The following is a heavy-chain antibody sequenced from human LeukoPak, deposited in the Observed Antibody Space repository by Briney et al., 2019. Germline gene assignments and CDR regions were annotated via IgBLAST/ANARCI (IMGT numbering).Heavy chain of an antibody. CDR3: AKQLGYCSDGSCYFPY. Sequence: GGSLRLSCAASGFTFSSYAMHWVRQAPGKGLEWVAVISYDGSNKYYADSVQGRFTISRDNSKSTLCLQMNSLRAEDTAVYYCAKQLGYCSDGSCYFPYWGQGTLVTVSP. D-gene: IGHD2-15*01. CDR1: GFTFSSYA. V-gene: IGHV3-30-3*02. J-gene: IGHJ4*02. CDR2: ISYDGSNK.